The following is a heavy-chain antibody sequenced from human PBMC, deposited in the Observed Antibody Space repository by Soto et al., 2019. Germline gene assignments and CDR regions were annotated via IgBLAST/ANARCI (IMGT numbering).Heavy chain of an antibody. D-gene: IGHD1-26*01. CDR3: SREVGAPAGWLDP. Sequence: EVQLSESGGDLRQPGGSLRLSCAASGFTFTNYAMPWVRQTPGKGLEWVSGISASGGLKYYADSVRGRFTVSRDNSKNILYRQRDNPRDEDTALYYCSREVGAPAGWLDPWGQGTQVTVSS. V-gene: IGHV3-23*01. CDR2: ISASGGLK. CDR1: GFTFTNYA. J-gene: IGHJ5*02.